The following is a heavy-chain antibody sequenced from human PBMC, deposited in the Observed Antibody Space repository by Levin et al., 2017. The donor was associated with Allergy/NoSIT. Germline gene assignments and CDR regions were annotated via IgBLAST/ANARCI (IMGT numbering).Heavy chain of an antibody. Sequence: SQTLSLTCAVYGGYFSGYYWSWIRQPPGKGLEWIGEINHSGSTNYNPSLKSRVTISVDTSKNQFSLKLSSVTAADTAVYYCATSHKKPYYYYYGMDVWGQGTTVTVSS. CDR3: ATSHKKPYYYYYGMDV. V-gene: IGHV4-34*01. CDR2: INHSGST. J-gene: IGHJ6*02. CDR1: GGYFSGYY.